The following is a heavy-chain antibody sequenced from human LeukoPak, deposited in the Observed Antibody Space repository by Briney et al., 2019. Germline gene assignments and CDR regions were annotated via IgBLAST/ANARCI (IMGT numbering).Heavy chain of an antibody. CDR1: GFTFDDYA. CDR2: ISWNRGSI. J-gene: IGHJ4*02. Sequence: PGRSLRLSCAASGFTFDDYAMHWVRQAPGKGLEWVSGISWNRGSICYADSVKGRFTISSNNAKNSLYLQMNSLRAEDTALYYCSKDRDYSSSGASVDYWGQGTLVTVSS. CDR3: SKDRDYSSSGASVDY. D-gene: IGHD6-6*01. V-gene: IGHV3-9*01.